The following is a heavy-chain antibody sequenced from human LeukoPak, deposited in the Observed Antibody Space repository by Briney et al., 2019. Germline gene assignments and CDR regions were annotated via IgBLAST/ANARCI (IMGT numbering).Heavy chain of an antibody. CDR2: ISGSGGST. D-gene: IGHD3-10*01. Sequence: GGSLRLSCAASGFTFSTYAMSWVRQAPGKGLEWVSAISGSGGSTYYADSVKGRFTISRDNSKNTLYLQMNSLRAEDTAVYYCAKDSFLRGTPWSWGQGTLVTVSS. CDR3: AKDSFLRGTPWS. CDR1: GFTFSTYA. J-gene: IGHJ5*02. V-gene: IGHV3-23*01.